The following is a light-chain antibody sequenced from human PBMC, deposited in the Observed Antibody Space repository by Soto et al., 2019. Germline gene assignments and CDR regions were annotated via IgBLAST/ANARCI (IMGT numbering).Light chain of an antibody. CDR3: QQLNSYPLT. Sequence: DIQLTQSPSFLSASVGGRVTITCRASQAISSHLAWYQQKPRKAPNLLIYGASTLQSGVPSRFSGSGSGTQFTLTISSLQPEDFATYYCQQLNSYPLTFGPGTTVDI. J-gene: IGKJ3*01. CDR1: QAISSH. V-gene: IGKV1-9*01. CDR2: GAS.